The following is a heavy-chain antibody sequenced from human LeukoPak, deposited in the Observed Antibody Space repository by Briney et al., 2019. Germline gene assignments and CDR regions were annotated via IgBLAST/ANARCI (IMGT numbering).Heavy chain of an antibody. V-gene: IGHV3-33*06. CDR1: GFTFSSYW. Sequence: GGSLRLSCAASGFTFSSYWMHWVRQAPGKGLEWVSGTWYHGNNKYYADSVKGRFTISRDNSKNTLYLQMDSLRGEDTAVYYCAKDFRIGYSAHFDYWGQGALVTVSS. CDR3: AKDFRIGYSAHFDY. CDR2: TWYHGNNK. D-gene: IGHD2-21*01. J-gene: IGHJ4*02.